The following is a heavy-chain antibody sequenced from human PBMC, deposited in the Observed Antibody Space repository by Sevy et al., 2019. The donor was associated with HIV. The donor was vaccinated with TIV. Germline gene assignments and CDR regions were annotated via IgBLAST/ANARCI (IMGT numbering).Heavy chain of an antibody. D-gene: IGHD6-6*01. Sequence: SETLSLTCTVSGGSISSSSYYWGWIRQPPGKGLEWIGSIYYSGSTYYNPSLKSRVTISVDTSKNQFSLKLSSVTAADTAVYYCARLLGGGIAARPFHFDYWGQGTLVTVSS. V-gene: IGHV4-39*01. CDR1: GGSISSSSYY. CDR3: ARLLGGGIAARPFHFDY. CDR2: IYYSGST. J-gene: IGHJ4*02.